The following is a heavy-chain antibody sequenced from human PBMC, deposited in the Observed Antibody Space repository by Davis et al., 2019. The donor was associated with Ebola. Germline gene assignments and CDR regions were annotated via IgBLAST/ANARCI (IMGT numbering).Heavy chain of an antibody. CDR2: IYYSGST. Sequence: SETLSPTCPALGCSISSYYWSWIPQLPGKGLEWIGYIYYSGSTHYNPSLKSRVPISVDTSKNQFSLKLNSVTAADSAVYYCARPLDLVGATYFDFWGPGTLVTVSS. J-gene: IGHJ4*02. CDR1: GCSISSYY. D-gene: IGHD1-26*01. V-gene: IGHV4-59*08. CDR3: ARPLDLVGATYFDF.